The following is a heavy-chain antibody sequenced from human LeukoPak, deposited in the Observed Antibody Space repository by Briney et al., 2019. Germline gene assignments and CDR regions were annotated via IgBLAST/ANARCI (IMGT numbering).Heavy chain of an antibody. D-gene: IGHD1-26*01. Sequence: GGSLRLPCAASAFTFSNYDMSWVRQAPGKGLEWVSSINSGGSAYYADSVKGRFTISRDNSKNTLSLQMNSLRAEDTAVYYCAKEMPPAGAFDYWGKGTLVTVSA. CDR1: AFTFSNYD. J-gene: IGHJ4*02. CDR2: INSGGSA. CDR3: AKEMPPAGAFDY. V-gene: IGHV3-23*01.